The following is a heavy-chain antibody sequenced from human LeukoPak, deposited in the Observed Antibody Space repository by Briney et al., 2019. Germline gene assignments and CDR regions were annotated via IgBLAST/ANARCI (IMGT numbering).Heavy chain of an antibody. V-gene: IGHV3-15*01. CDR2: IKSNADGGTP. Sequence: GGSLRLCCAASGFSFMNAWMIWVRQAPGKGLEWVGRIKSNADGGTPDYAAPARGRFTISRDDSKNTLYLQMNSLKTEDTAVYYCTTFYHEYSPYWGRGTLVTVSS. J-gene: IGHJ4*02. D-gene: IGHD2/OR15-2a*01. CDR3: TTFYHEYSPY. CDR1: GFSFMNAW.